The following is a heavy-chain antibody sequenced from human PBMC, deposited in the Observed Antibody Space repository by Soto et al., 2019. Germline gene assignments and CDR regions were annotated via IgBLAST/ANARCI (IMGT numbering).Heavy chain of an antibody. D-gene: IGHD5-18*01. Sequence: QVQLQQWGAGLLKPSETLSLTCAVYGGSFSGYYWSWIRQPPGKGLEWIGEINHSGSTNYNPSLKSRVTISVDTSKNQFSLKLSSVTAANTAVYYCARTVDTAMALTWGQEPWSPSPQ. CDR1: GGSFSGYY. V-gene: IGHV4-34*01. J-gene: IGHJ5*01. CDR3: ARTVDTAMALT. CDR2: INHSGST.